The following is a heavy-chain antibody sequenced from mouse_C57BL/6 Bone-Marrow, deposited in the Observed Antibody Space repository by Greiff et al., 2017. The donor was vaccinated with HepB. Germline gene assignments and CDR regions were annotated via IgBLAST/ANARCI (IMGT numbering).Heavy chain of an antibody. V-gene: IGHV5-4*01. Sequence: EVMLVESGGGLVKPGGSLKLSRAASGFTFSSYAMSWVRQTPEKRLEWVATISDGGSYTYYPDNVKGRFTISRDNAKNNLYLQMSHLKSEDTAMYYCARDNTTVVAPYYAMDYWGQGTSVTVSS. D-gene: IGHD1-1*01. J-gene: IGHJ4*01. CDR3: ARDNTTVVAPYYAMDY. CDR1: GFTFSSYA. CDR2: ISDGGSYT.